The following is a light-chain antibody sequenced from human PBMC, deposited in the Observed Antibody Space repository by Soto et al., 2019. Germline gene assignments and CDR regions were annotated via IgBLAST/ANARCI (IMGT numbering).Light chain of an antibody. CDR1: QSISNF. V-gene: IGKV1-39*01. CDR2: SAS. CDR3: QQSYTIPWT. Sequence: DIQMTQSPSSLSASVGDRVTITCRASQSISNFLNWYQQKPGKAPNLLIFSASTLQGGVPSRFSGSRSGTDFTLTISSLQPEDFATYYCQQSYTIPWTFGQGTKVEIE. J-gene: IGKJ1*01.